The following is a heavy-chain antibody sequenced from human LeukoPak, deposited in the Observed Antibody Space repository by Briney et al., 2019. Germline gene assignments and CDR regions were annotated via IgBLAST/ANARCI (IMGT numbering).Heavy chain of an antibody. J-gene: IGHJ4*02. CDR3: VKDGLGIAAAVYYLFDY. D-gene: IGHD6-13*01. CDR1: GFTFSSYA. Sequence: GGSLRLSCSASGFTFSSYAMHWARQAPGKGLEYVSAISSNGGSTYYADSAKGRFTISRDNSKNTLYLQMSSLRAEDTAVYYCVKDGLGIAAAVYYLFDYWGQGTLVTVSS. CDR2: ISSNGGST. V-gene: IGHV3-64D*06.